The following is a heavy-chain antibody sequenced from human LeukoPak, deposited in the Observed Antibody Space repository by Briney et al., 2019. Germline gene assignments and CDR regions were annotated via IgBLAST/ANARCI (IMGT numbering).Heavy chain of an antibody. Sequence: GGSLRLSCAASGFTFSSYWMSWVRQAPGKGLEWVANIKQDGSEKYYVDSVKGRFTISRDNAKNSLYLQMNSLRAEDTAVYYCARVVDYCSGGSCYQPYYYYYYMDVWGKGTTVTVSS. J-gene: IGHJ6*03. CDR3: ARVVDYCSGGSCYQPYYYYYYMDV. V-gene: IGHV3-7*01. CDR1: GFTFSSYW. CDR2: IKQDGSEK. D-gene: IGHD2-15*01.